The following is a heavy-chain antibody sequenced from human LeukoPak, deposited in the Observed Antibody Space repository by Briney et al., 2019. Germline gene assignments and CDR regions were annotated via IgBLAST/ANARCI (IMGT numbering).Heavy chain of an antibody. V-gene: IGHV4-30-4*01. CDR2: IYYSGST. D-gene: IGHD2-15*01. J-gene: IGHJ5*02. CDR3: AMGGYCSGGSCYPNWFDP. Sequence: PSETLSLTCTVSGGSISSGDYYWSWIRQPPGKGLEWIGDIYYSGSTYYNPSLKSRVTISVDTSKNQFSLKLSSVTAADTAVYYCAMGGYCSGGSCYPNWFDPWGQGTLVTVSS. CDR1: GGSISSGDYY.